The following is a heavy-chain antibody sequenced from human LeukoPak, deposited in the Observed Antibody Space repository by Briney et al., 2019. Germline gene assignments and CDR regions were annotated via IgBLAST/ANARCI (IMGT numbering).Heavy chain of an antibody. J-gene: IGHJ4*02. Sequence: PSETLSLTCTVSGGSISSYYWSWIRQPPGKGLEWIGYIYYSGTTNYNPSLKSRVTISVDTSKNQFSLKLSSVTAADTAVYHCARVAIAVAGGLDYWGQGTLVTVSS. V-gene: IGHV4-59*12. D-gene: IGHD6-19*01. CDR2: IYYSGTT. CDR1: GGSISSYY. CDR3: ARVAIAVAGGLDY.